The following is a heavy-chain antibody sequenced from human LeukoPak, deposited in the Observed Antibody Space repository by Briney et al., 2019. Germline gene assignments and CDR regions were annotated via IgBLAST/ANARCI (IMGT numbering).Heavy chain of an antibody. D-gene: IGHD3-10*01. CDR1: GGSFSGYY. Sequence: SETLSLTCAVYGGSFSGYYWSWIRQPPGKGLEWLGEINHSGSTNYNPSLKSRVTISVDTSKNQFSLKLSSVTAADTAVYYCARGKITMVRGVIITGYYYYGMDVWGQGTTVTVSS. J-gene: IGHJ6*02. CDR2: INHSGST. V-gene: IGHV4-34*01. CDR3: ARGKITMVRGVIITGYYYYGMDV.